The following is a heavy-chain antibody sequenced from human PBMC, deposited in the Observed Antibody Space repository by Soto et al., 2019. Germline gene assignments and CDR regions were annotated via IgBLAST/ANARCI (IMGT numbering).Heavy chain of an antibody. D-gene: IGHD4-17*01. CDR2: IIPIFGTA. J-gene: IGHJ3*02. V-gene: IGHV1-69*12. CDR3: ARTYGDYVDGAFDI. Sequence: QVQLVQSGAAVKKPGSSVKVSCKASGGTFSSYAISWVRQAPGQGLEWMGGIIPIFGTANYAQKFQGRVTITADESTSTAYRELSSLRSEDTAVYYCARTYGDYVDGAFDIWGQGTMVTVSS. CDR1: GGTFSSYA.